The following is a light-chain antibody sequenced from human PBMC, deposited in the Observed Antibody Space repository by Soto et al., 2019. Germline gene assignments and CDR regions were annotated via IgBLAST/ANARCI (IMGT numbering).Light chain of an antibody. CDR1: SSDVGGYNY. V-gene: IGLV2-8*01. J-gene: IGLJ2*01. CDR2: EVS. CDR3: SSYAGSNTVV. Sequence: QSALTQPPSASGSPGQSVTISCTGTSSDVGGYNYVSWYQQQSGKAPKLMIYEVSKRPSGVPDRFSGSKSGNTASLTVPGLQAEDEADYYCSSYAGSNTVVFGGGTQLTVL.